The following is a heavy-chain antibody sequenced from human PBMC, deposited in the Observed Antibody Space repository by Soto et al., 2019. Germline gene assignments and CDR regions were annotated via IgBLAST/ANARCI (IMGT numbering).Heavy chain of an antibody. V-gene: IGHV1-69*06. CDR1: GGSLSTNP. D-gene: IGHD2-15*01. Sequence: GASVKVSCKASGGSLSTNPISWVRQAPGQGLEWMGGTGSGTGPGNHAQKFQGRLTVTADKSTSTVYMELTSLSSEDTAVYYCARRDSGGFYRFFDSWGQGTLVTVSS. CDR2: TGSGTGPG. J-gene: IGHJ4*02. CDR3: ARRDSGGFYRFFDS.